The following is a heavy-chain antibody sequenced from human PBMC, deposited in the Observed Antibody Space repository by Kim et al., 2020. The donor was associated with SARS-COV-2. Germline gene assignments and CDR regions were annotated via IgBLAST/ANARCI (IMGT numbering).Heavy chain of an antibody. V-gene: IGHV4-31*02. CDR3: ARVVVVVAATGDAFDI. Sequence: SLKSRVTISVDTSKNQFSRELSSVTAADTAVYYCARVVVVVAATGDAFDIWGQGTMVTVSS. J-gene: IGHJ3*02. D-gene: IGHD2-15*01.